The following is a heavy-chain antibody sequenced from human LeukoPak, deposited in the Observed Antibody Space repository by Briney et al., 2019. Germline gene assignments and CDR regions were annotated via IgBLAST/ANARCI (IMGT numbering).Heavy chain of an antibody. D-gene: IGHD3-9*01. V-gene: IGHV3-21*01. Sequence: GGSLRLSCAASGFTFSDYSMNWVRQAPGKGLEWVSSISSSSTYIYYADSVKGRFTISRDNARNSLYLQMNSLRAEDTAVYYCARGGRSTYFDWSPDYWGQGTLVTVSS. CDR1: GFTFSDYS. CDR3: ARGGRSTYFDWSPDY. CDR2: ISSSSTYI. J-gene: IGHJ4*02.